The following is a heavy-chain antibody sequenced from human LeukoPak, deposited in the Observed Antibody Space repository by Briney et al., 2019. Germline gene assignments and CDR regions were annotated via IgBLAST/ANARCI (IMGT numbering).Heavy chain of an antibody. Sequence: GGSLRLSCAASGFTFSSYGMHWVRQAPGKGLEWVSSISSSSSYIYYADSVKGRFTISRDNAKNSLYLQMNSLRAEDTAVYYCARDLYGSGWNWFDPWGQGTLVTVSS. CDR1: GFTFSSYG. CDR3: ARDLYGSGWNWFDP. V-gene: IGHV3-21*01. J-gene: IGHJ5*02. CDR2: ISSSSSYI. D-gene: IGHD6-19*01.